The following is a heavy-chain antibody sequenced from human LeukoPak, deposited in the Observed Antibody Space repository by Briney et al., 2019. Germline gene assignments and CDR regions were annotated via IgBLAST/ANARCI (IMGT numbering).Heavy chain of an antibody. CDR2: IYYSGST. D-gene: IGHD6-13*01. CDR3: ASSPYSSSWYYYYYYMDV. V-gene: IGHV4-59*11. J-gene: IGHJ6*03. CDR1: GGSISSHY. Sequence: SETLSLTCTVSGGSISSHYWSWIRQPPGKGLERIGYIYYSGSTNYNPSLKSRVTISVDTSKNQFSLKLSSVTAADTAVYYCASSPYSSSWYYYYYYMDVWGKGTTVTVSS.